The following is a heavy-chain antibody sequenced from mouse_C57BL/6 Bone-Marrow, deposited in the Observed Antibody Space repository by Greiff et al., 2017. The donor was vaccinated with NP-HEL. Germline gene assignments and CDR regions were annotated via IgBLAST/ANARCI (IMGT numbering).Heavy chain of an antibody. CDR2: ISSGGSYT. J-gene: IGHJ2*01. Sequence: EVHLVESGGDLVKPGGSLKLSCAASGFTFSSYGMSWVRQTPDKRLEWVATISSGGSYTYYPDSVKGGVTISRDNAKNTLYLQMSSLKSEDTAMCYCARRETGHFDYWGQGTTLTVAS. V-gene: IGHV5-6*01. CDR1: GFTFSSYG. D-gene: IGHD4-1*01. CDR3: ARRETGHFDY.